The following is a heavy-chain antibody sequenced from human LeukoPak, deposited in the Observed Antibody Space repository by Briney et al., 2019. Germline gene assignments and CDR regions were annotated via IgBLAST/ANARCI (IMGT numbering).Heavy chain of an antibody. Sequence: GGSLRLSCAASGFTFSSYWMSWVRQAPGKGLEWVANIKQDGSEKYYVDSVKGRFTISRDNAKNSLYLQMNSLRAEDTAVYYCARDVGPYYYDGGFDYWGQGTLVTASS. CDR3: ARDVGPYYYDGGFDY. CDR2: IKQDGSEK. CDR1: GFTFSSYW. V-gene: IGHV3-7*01. D-gene: IGHD3-22*01. J-gene: IGHJ4*02.